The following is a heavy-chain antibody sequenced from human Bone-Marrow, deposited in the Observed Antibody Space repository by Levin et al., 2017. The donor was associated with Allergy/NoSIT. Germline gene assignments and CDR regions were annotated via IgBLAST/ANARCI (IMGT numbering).Heavy chain of an antibody. CDR3: ARDTLRYFDWSYDY. Sequence: LSLTCAASGFTFSNYALVWVRQAPGKGLEWVSTITGGAGGTYYADSVKGRFTISRDNSKKTLHLHMNSLRAEDTAVYFCARDTLRYFDWSYDYWGQGTLVTVSS. D-gene: IGHD3-9*01. CDR1: GFTFSNYA. J-gene: IGHJ4*02. V-gene: IGHV3-23*01. CDR2: ITGGAGGT.